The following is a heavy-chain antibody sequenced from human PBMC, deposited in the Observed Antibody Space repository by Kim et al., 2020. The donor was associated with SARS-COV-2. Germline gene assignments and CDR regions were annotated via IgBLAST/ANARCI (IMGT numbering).Heavy chain of an antibody. CDR2: IYYSGST. J-gene: IGHJ4*02. CDR1: GGSISSGGYY. V-gene: IGHV4-31*03. CDR3: ARATGSPYSSRHFDY. D-gene: IGHD5-18*01. Sequence: SETLSLTCTVSGGSISSGGYYWSWIRQHPGKGLEWIGYIYYSGSTYYNPSLKSRVTISVDTSKNQFSLKLSSVTAADTAVYYCARATGSPYSSRHFDYWGQGTLVTVSS.